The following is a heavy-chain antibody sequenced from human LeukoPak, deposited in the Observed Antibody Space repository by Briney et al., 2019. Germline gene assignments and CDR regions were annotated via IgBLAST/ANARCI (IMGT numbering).Heavy chain of an antibody. V-gene: IGHV4-34*01. D-gene: IGHD2-21*02. Sequence: SETLSLTCAVYGGSFSGYYWSWIRQPPGKGLEWIGESNHSGSTNYNPSLKSRLTISVDTSKNQFSLKLSSVTAADTAVYYCARGPPYIVGVTANGFFDYWGQGTLVTVSS. CDR1: GGSFSGYY. J-gene: IGHJ4*02. CDR2: SNHSGST. CDR3: ARGPPYIVGVTANGFFDY.